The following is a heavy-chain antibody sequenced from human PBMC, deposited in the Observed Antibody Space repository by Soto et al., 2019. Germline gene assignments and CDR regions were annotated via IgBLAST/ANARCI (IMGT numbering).Heavy chain of an antibody. CDR2: IYYSGST. V-gene: IGHV4-39*01. D-gene: IGHD6-19*01. CDR1: GGSISSIRYF. J-gene: IGHJ4*02. Sequence: SETLSLTCTVSGGSISSIRYFWGWIRQHPGKGLEWIESIYYSGSTYYNPSLKSRVTISVDTSKNQFSLKLSSVTAADTAVYYCARHIKSSGLHYFDYWGQGTLVTVSS. CDR3: ARHIKSSGLHYFDY.